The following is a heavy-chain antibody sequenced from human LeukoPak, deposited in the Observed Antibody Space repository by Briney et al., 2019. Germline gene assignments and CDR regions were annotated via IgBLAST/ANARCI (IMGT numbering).Heavy chain of an antibody. CDR3: ARTIPNGLGRQHPGKYYFDY. Sequence: GGSLRLSCAASGFTVSSNYMSWVRQAPGKGLEWVSVIYSGGNTYYADSVKGRFTISRDNSKNTVYFQLDSLRAEDTAVYYCARTIPNGLGRQHPGKYYFDYWGQGTLVTVSS. V-gene: IGHV3-53*01. CDR1: GFTVSSNY. J-gene: IGHJ4*02. CDR2: IYSGGNT. D-gene: IGHD3-10*01.